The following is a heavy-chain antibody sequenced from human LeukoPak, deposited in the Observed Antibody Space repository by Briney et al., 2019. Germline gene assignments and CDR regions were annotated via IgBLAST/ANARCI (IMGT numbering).Heavy chain of an antibody. CDR3: ARGVVGAAVNWFDP. V-gene: IGHV4-59*01. J-gene: IGHJ5*02. D-gene: IGHD3-3*01. CDR1: GGSISSYY. Sequence: PSETLSLTCTVSGGSISSYYWSWIRQPPGRGLEWIGCIYYSGSTNYNPSLKSRVTISVDTSKNQFSLKLSSVTAADTAVYYCARGVVGAAVNWFDPWGQGTLVTVSS. CDR2: IYYSGST.